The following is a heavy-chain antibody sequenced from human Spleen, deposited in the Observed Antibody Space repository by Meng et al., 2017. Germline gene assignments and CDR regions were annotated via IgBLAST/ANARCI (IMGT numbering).Heavy chain of an antibody. Sequence: QVQLTQWGAGLLKPSETLSLTCAVYGGSFSGYYWSWIRQPPGKGLEWIGEINHSGSTNYNPSLKSRVTISVDTSKNQFSLKLSSVTAADTAVYYCARSIAAVPFDYWGQGTLVTVSS. V-gene: IGHV4-34*01. CDR2: INHSGST. CDR3: ARSIAAVPFDY. D-gene: IGHD6-13*01. J-gene: IGHJ4*02. CDR1: GGSFSGYY.